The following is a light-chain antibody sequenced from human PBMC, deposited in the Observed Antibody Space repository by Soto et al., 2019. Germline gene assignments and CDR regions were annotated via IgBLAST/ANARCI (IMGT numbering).Light chain of an antibody. V-gene: IGLV2-8*01. CDR3: SSFAGINNFPYV. J-gene: IGLJ1*01. Sequence: QSVLTQPPSASGSPGQSVTISCTGTSSDVGAYDYVSWYQQHPGKAPKLIIYEINKRPSGVPDRFSGSKSGNTASLTVSGLQAEDEADYYCSSFAGINNFPYVFGTGTKVTV. CDR2: EIN. CDR1: SSDVGAYDY.